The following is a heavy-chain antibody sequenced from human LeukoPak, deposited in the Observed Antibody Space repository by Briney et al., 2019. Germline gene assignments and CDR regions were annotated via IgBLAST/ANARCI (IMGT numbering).Heavy chain of an antibody. J-gene: IGHJ4*02. CDR1: GFTFSTYW. Sequence: GGSLRLSCAASGFTFSTYWMHWVRQAPGKGPVWVSRINYDGTDTVYTDSVKGRFTISRDNAKNTLHLQMNSLRAEDTAVYYCARDGVSTVDFDYWGQGTLVTVSS. CDR3: ARDGVSTVDFDY. D-gene: IGHD1-14*01. V-gene: IGHV3-74*01. CDR2: INYDGTDT.